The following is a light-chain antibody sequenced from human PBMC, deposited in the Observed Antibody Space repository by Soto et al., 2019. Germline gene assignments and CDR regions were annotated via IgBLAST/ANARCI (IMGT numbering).Light chain of an antibody. Sequence: EIVMTQSPATLSVSPGERATLSCRASQSVSSNLAWYQQKPGQAPRLLIYGASTRATGIPARFSGSGSETEFTLTISSLQSEDFAVYYCQQYNNLPPLFGPGTKVDIK. CDR3: QQYNNLPPL. CDR1: QSVSSN. J-gene: IGKJ3*01. CDR2: GAS. V-gene: IGKV3-15*01.